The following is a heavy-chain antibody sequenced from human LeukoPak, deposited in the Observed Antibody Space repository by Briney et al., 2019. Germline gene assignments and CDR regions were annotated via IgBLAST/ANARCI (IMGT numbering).Heavy chain of an antibody. CDR1: GFTFSTYA. V-gene: IGHV3-30-3*01. J-gene: IGHJ4*02. CDR2: TSYDGNNK. Sequence: PGGSLRLSCAASGFTFSTYAMHWVRQAPGKGLEWVAITSYDGNNKYYADSVKGRFTISRDNSKNTLYLQMNSLRAEDTAVYYCARDRASTSGYYFAYWGQGTLVTVSS. CDR3: ARDRASTSGYYFAY. D-gene: IGHD2-2*01.